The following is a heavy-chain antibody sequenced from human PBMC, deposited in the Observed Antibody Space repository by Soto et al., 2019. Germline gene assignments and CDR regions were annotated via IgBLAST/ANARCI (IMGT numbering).Heavy chain of an antibody. CDR1: GGSVSSGAYY. J-gene: IGHJ3*02. Sequence: SETLSLTCTVSGGSVSSGAYYWSWIRQRPGEGLEWIGYIYYSGSTYYSPSLKSRLSISLDTSKNQFYLRLSSVTAADTAMYYCARARLRAVYAFDIWGQGTMVT. CDR3: ARARLRAVYAFDI. V-gene: IGHV4-31*03. D-gene: IGHD5-12*01. CDR2: IYYSGST.